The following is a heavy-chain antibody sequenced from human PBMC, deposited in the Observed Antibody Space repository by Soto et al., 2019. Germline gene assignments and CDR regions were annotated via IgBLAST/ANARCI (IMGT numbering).Heavy chain of an antibody. CDR1: GFTFTSSG. Sequence: QVQLVESGGGVVQPGGSLRLSCAASGFTFTSSGMQWVRRVPGKGLEWMSFISYDGNRKFYADSVKGRFTISRDSSMNTLYLQMNSLSPEDTAVYFCGKLYFSYDSSGFSVDYWGQGTPVTVSS. CDR3: GKLYFSYDSSGFSVDY. J-gene: IGHJ4*02. V-gene: IGHV3-30*02. CDR2: ISYDGNRK. D-gene: IGHD3-22*01.